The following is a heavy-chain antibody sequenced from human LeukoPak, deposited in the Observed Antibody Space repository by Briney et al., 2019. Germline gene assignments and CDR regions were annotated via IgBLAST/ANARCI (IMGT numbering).Heavy chain of an antibody. J-gene: IGHJ4*02. CDR1: GGSISSSSYY. CDR3: ARLGITMVRGVIGYFDY. Sequence: SETLSLTCTVSGGSISSSSYYWGWIRQPPGKGLEWIGSIYYSGSTYYNPSLKSRVTISVDTSKSQFSLKLSSVTAADTAVYYCARLGITMVRGVIGYFDYWGQGTLVTVSS. V-gene: IGHV4-39*01. CDR2: IYYSGST. D-gene: IGHD3-10*01.